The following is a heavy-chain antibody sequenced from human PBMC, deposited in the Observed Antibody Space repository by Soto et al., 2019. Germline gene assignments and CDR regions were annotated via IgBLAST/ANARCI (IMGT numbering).Heavy chain of an antibody. CDR1: GGSISSGGYS. J-gene: IGHJ5*02. Sequence: PSETLSLTCAVSGGSISSGGYSWSWIRQPPGKGLEWIGYIYHSGSTYYNPSLKSRVTISVDRSKNQFSLKLSSVTAADTAVYYCARVMLGYCTNGVCSNWFDPWGQGTLVTVSS. CDR3: ARVMLGYCTNGVCSNWFDP. V-gene: IGHV4-30-2*01. CDR2: IYHSGST. D-gene: IGHD2-8*01.